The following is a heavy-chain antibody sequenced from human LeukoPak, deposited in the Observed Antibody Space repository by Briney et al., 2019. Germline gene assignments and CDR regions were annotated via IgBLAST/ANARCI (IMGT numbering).Heavy chain of an antibody. J-gene: IGHJ4*02. CDR3: TRVFDWPRLPDY. D-gene: IGHD3-9*01. CDR2: IRSKAYGGTT. V-gene: IGHV3-49*03. Sequence: GGSLRLSCTASGFTFGDYAMSWFRQAPGKGLEWVGFIRSKAYGGTTEYAASVKGRFTISRDDSKSIAYLQMNSLKTEDTAVHYCTRVFDWPRLPDYWGQGTLVTVSS. CDR1: GFTFGDYA.